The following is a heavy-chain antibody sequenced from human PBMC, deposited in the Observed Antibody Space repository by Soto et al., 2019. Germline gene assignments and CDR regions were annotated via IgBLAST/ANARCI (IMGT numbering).Heavy chain of an antibody. Sequence: GGSLRLSCAASGFTFSGSAMHWVRQASGKGLEWVGRIRSKANSYATAYAASVKGRFTISRDDSKNTAYLQMNSLKTEDTAVYYCTSLPLWFGESPPRNGFDPWGQGTLVTVSS. J-gene: IGHJ5*02. CDR1: GFTFSGSA. V-gene: IGHV3-73*01. CDR2: IRSKANSYAT. D-gene: IGHD3-10*01. CDR3: TSLPLWFGESPPRNGFDP.